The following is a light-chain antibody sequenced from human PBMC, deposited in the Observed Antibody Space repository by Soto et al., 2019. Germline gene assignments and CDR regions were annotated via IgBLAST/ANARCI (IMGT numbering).Light chain of an antibody. Sequence: DIQMTQSPSTLSASVGDRVTITCRARQSINNRLDWYQQKPGIAPKLLVYKESNLESGVPSRFSGSGSGTEFAPTISSLQPDDFATYYCQQYNSYPLTFGQGTNVEIK. V-gene: IGKV1-5*03. CDR2: KES. CDR3: QQYNSYPLT. J-gene: IGKJ1*01. CDR1: QSINNR.